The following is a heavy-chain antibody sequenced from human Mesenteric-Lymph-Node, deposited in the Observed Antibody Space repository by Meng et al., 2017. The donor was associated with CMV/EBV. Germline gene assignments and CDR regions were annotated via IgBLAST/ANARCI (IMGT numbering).Heavy chain of an antibody. J-gene: IGHJ4*02. Sequence: GESLKISCAASGFTFSSYEMNWVRQAPGKGLEWVSYISSSGSTIYYADSVKGRFTISRDNSKNTLYLQMNSLRAEDTAVYYCARDLVTGPGDYWGQGTLVTVSS. CDR3: ARDLVTGPGDY. CDR2: ISSSGSTI. D-gene: IGHD1-20*01. V-gene: IGHV3-48*03. CDR1: GFTFSSYE.